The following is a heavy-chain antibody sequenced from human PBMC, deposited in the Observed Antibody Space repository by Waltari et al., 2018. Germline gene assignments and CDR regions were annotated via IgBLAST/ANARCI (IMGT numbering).Heavy chain of an antibody. V-gene: IGHV4-38-2*01. D-gene: IGHD3-16*01. J-gene: IGHJ4*02. Sequence: QVQLQESGPGLVKPSETLSLTCAVSGYSLSSGYYLGWIRQPPGKGLEWMGSIYHSGSTYYNPSLKSRVTISVETSKNQFSLKLSSVTAADTAVYYCARGLAGDYFDYWGQGTLVTVSS. CDR2: IYHSGST. CDR1: GYSLSSGYY. CDR3: ARGLAGDYFDY.